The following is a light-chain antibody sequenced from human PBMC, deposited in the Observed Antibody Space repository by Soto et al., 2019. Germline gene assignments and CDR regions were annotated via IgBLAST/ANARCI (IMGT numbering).Light chain of an antibody. CDR2: AAS. CDR1: QSVTSNY. Sequence: EVELTQSPGTVSLSPGERATLSCRASQSVTSNYLAWYQQKPGQAPRLLIYAASSRATGIPDRFSGSGSGTDFTLSISRLEPEDFAVYYCHQYGSSITWTFGQGTNVEIK. CDR3: HQYGSSITWT. V-gene: IGKV3-20*01. J-gene: IGKJ1*01.